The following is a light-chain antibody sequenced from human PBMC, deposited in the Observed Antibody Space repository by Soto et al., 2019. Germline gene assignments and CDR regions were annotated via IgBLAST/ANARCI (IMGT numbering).Light chain of an antibody. CDR3: QQRSNWPST. Sequence: IGLTQSPAPVSFAPVERATLSFRASQSVSSYLAWYQQKPGQAPRLLIYDASNRATGIPARFSGSGSGTDFTLTISSLEPEDFAVYYCQQRSNWPSTFGQGARLEIK. V-gene: IGKV3-11*01. CDR2: DAS. CDR1: QSVSSY. J-gene: IGKJ5*01.